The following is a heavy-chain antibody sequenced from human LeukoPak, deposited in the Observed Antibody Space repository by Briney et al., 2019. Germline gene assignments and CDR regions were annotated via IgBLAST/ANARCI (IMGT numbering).Heavy chain of an antibody. Sequence: SVKVSCKASGGTFSSYAISWVRQAPGQGLEWMGGIIPIFGTANYAQKLQGRVTITTDESTSTAYMELSSLRSEDTAVYYCARDGALYCSSTSCYSHAFDIWGQGTMVTVSS. J-gene: IGHJ3*02. D-gene: IGHD2-2*01. CDR2: IIPIFGTA. CDR1: GGTFSSYA. V-gene: IGHV1-69*05. CDR3: ARDGALYCSSTSCYSHAFDI.